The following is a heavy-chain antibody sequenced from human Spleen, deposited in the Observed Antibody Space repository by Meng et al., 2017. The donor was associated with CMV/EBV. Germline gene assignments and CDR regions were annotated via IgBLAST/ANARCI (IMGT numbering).Heavy chain of an antibody. Sequence: DRVSSNSAAWNWIRQSPSRGLEWLGRTYYRSRWFNDYAQSVKSRISFNPDTSKNHFSLQLNSVTPEDTAVYYCARDPDLSGGYYYFDYWGQGTLVTVSS. CDR3: ARDPDLSGGYYYFDY. D-gene: IGHD2-21*02. V-gene: IGHV6-1*01. J-gene: IGHJ4*02. CDR2: TYYRSRWFN. CDR1: DRVSSNSAA.